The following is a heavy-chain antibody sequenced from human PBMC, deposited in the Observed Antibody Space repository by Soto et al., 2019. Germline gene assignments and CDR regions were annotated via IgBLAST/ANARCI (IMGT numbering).Heavy chain of an antibody. Sequence: ASVKVSCKASGYTFTSYGISWVRQAPGQGLEWMGWISAYNGNTNYAQKLQGRVTMTTDTSTSTAYMELRSLRSDDTAVYYCARESRDIVVVVAAKWGYFGMDVWGQGTTVTVSS. J-gene: IGHJ6*02. CDR3: ARESRDIVVVVAAKWGYFGMDV. D-gene: IGHD2-15*01. CDR1: GYTFTSYG. CDR2: ISAYNGNT. V-gene: IGHV1-18*01.